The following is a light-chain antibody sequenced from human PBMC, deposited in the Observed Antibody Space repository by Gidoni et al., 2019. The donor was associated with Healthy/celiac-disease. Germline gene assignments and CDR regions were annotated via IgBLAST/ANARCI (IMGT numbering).Light chain of an antibody. CDR3: QQYGSSPLT. CDR1: QSVSSSY. CDR2: GAS. Sequence: EIVLTQSPGTLSLSPGERAPLSCRASQSVSSSYLAWYQQKPGQDPRLLIYGASSRATGIPDRFSGSGSGTDFTLTISRLDPEDFAVYYCQQYGSSPLTFGGGTKVEIK. J-gene: IGKJ4*01. V-gene: IGKV3-20*01.